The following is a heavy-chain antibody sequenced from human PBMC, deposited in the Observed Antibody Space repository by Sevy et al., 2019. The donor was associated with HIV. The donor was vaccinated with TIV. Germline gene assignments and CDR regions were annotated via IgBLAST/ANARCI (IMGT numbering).Heavy chain of an antibody. Sequence: SETLSLTCAVYGGSFSGYYWSWIRQPPGKGLEWIGEINHSGSTNYNPSLKSRVTISADTSRNQFSLKLSSVTAAEMAVYYCARRRPSGYYEYWGQGTLVTVSS. V-gene: IGHV4-34*01. CDR3: ARRRPSGYYEY. CDR1: GGSFSGYY. J-gene: IGHJ4*02. D-gene: IGHD3-3*01. CDR2: INHSGST.